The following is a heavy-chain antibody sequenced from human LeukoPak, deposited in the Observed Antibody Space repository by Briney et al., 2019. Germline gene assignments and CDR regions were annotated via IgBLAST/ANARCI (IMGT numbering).Heavy chain of an antibody. CDR1: GFXFSSYG. CDR2: ISYDGSNK. Sequence: GGSLRLSCAASGFXFSSYGMHWVRQAPGKGLQWVAVISYDGSNKYYADSVKGRFTISRDNSENTLYLQMNSLRAEDTAVYYCAKDLYLTGYSFDYWGQGTLVTVSS. J-gene: IGHJ4*02. V-gene: IGHV3-30*18. CDR3: AKDLYLTGYSFDY. D-gene: IGHD3-9*01.